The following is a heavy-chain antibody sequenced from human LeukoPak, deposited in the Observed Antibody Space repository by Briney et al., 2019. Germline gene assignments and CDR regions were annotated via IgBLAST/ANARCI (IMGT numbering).Heavy chain of an antibody. CDR2: VYHSGCT. V-gene: IGHV4-38-2*01. CDR1: GYPIISDYY. Sequence: SETLTLTCAVSGYPIISDYYWGWIRQSPGKGLEWIGSVYHSGCTHYNPSLKSRVTMSVDTSKNQFSLKLNSVTAADTAVYYCASNSSGHSFEHWGEESRDSVSS. CDR3: ASNSSGHSFEH. J-gene: IGHJ4*02. D-gene: IGHD6-19*01.